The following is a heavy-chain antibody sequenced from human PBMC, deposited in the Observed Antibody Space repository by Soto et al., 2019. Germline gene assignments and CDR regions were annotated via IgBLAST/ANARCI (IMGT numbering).Heavy chain of an antibody. J-gene: IGHJ4*02. Sequence: GGSLRLSCAASGFIFSSYGMTWVRQTPGKGLEWVSTISGIDGSTYFPDSVRGRFTISRDNSKNTLYLQMNSLRAEDTAVYYCAKDLLPHHYGDFFDFWGQGTLVTVSS. CDR1: GFIFSSYG. D-gene: IGHD4-17*01. CDR3: AKDLLPHHYGDFFDF. CDR2: ISGIDGST. V-gene: IGHV3-23*01.